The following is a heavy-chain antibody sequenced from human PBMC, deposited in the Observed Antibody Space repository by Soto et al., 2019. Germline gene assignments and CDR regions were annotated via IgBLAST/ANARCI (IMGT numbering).Heavy chain of an antibody. V-gene: IGHV4-61*01. CDR3: ARGYSHYAH. CDR2: IYYSGPT. CDR1: GGSISRDSNF. Sequence: SETLSLTCTVSGGSISRDSNFWSWIRQPPGKGLEWIGYIYYSGPTRYNPSLESRVTISIDSSKNQVSLNLTSVTAADTAVYYCARGYSHYAHWGRGTLVTVSS. J-gene: IGHJ4*02. D-gene: IGHD4-4*01.